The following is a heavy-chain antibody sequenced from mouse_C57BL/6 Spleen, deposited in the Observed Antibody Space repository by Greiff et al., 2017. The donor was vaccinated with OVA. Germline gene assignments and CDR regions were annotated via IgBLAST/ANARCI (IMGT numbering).Heavy chain of an antibody. V-gene: IGHV3-8*01. CDR1: GYSITSDY. J-gene: IGHJ1*03. Sequence: EVMLVESGPGLAKPSQTLSLTCSVTGYSITSDYWNWIRKFPGNKLEYMGYISYSGSTYYNPSLKSRISITRDTSKNQYYLQLNSVTTEDTATYYCARSRGSSYGYFDVWGTGTTVTVSS. D-gene: IGHD1-1*01. CDR2: ISYSGST. CDR3: ARSRGSSYGYFDV.